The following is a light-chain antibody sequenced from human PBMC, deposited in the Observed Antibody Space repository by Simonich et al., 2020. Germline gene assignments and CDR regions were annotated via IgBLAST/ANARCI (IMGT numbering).Light chain of an antibody. Sequence: DIVMTQTPLSLSVTPGQPASISCKSSQSLLHSDGKTYLYWYLQKPGQSPQLLLYEVSNRFTGVPDRFSGSGSGTDFTLKISRVEAEDVGVYYCMQSIQLPPFTFGPGTKVDIK. V-gene: IGKV2D-29*02. CDR3: MQSIQLPPFT. CDR1: QSLLHSDGKTY. J-gene: IGKJ3*01. CDR2: EVS.